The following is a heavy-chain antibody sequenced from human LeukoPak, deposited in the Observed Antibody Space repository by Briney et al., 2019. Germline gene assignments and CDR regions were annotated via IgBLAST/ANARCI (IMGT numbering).Heavy chain of an antibody. CDR3: ARVRYSSGWYDHYFDY. CDR2: INPNSGGT. V-gene: IGHV1-2*04. Sequence: ASVKVSCKASGYTFTGYYMHWVRQAPGQGLEWMGWINPNSGGTNYAQKFQGWVTMTRDTSISTAYMELSRLRSDDTAVYYCARVRYSSGWYDHYFDYWGQGTLVTVSS. D-gene: IGHD6-19*01. J-gene: IGHJ4*02. CDR1: GYTFTGYY.